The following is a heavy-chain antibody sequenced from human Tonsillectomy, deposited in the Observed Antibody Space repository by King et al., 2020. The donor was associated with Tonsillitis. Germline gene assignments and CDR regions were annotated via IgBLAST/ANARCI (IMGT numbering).Heavy chain of an antibody. CDR1: GFSFSSYA. Sequence: VQLVESGGGLVQPGGSLRLSCAASGFSFSSYAMSWVRQAPGKGLEWVSAISGSGGSTYYADSVKGRFTISRDNSKNTLYLQMNSLRAEDTAVYYCAKDLKIVVVPASILDDAFDIWGQGTMVTVSS. D-gene: IGHD2-2*02. CDR3: AKDLKIVVVPASILDDAFDI. CDR2: ISGSGGST. V-gene: IGHV3-23*04. J-gene: IGHJ3*02.